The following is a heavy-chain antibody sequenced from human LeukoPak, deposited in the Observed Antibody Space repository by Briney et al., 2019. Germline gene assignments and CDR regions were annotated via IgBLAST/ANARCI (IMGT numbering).Heavy chain of an antibody. CDR3: ARHSILTTTDAFDI. CDR1: GGSISSYY. V-gene: IGHV4-59*08. Sequence: SETLSLTCTVSGGSISSYYWTWIRQPPGKGLECIGYIYYSGSTKYNPSLKSRVTISLDTSKNQFSLKLSSVTAADTAVYYCARHSILTTTDAFDIWGQGTMVTVSS. D-gene: IGHD5-12*01. J-gene: IGHJ3*02. CDR2: IYYSGST.